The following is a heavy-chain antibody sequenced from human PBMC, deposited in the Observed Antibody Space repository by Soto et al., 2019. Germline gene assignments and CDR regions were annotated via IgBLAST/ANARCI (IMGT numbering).Heavy chain of an antibody. D-gene: IGHD2-21*01. Sequence: SETLSLTCTVSGCSISSGGYYWSWIRQHPGKGLEWIGYIYYSGSTYYNPSLKSRVTISVDTSKNQFSLKLTSVNAADTAVYYCTRGGDAYKNGHWGQGTLVTVSS. CDR1: GCSISSGGYY. V-gene: IGHV4-31*03. J-gene: IGHJ4*02. CDR2: IYYSGST. CDR3: TRGGDAYKNGH.